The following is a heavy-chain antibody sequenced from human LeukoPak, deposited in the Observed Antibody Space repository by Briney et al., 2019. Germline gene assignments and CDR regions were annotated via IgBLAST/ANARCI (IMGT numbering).Heavy chain of an antibody. CDR2: IIPIFGTA. Sequence: ASVKVSYKASGGTFSSYAISWVRQAPGQGLEWMGGIIPIFGTANYAQKFQGRVTITTDESTSTAYMELSSLRSEDTAVYYCARDRRCSGGSCYWFDPWGQGTLVTVSS. V-gene: IGHV1-69*05. J-gene: IGHJ5*02. D-gene: IGHD2-15*01. CDR3: ARDRRCSGGSCYWFDP. CDR1: GGTFSSYA.